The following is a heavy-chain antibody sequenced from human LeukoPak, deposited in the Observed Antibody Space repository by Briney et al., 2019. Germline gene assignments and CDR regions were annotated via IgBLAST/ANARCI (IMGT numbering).Heavy chain of an antibody. D-gene: IGHD2-15*01. J-gene: IGHJ4*02. CDR3: ATELRHQDY. CDR1: GYTFTNYE. Sequence: ASVKVSCKASGYTFTNYEINWVRQGTGQGLEWLGWMNPSSGNTGSAQKFQGRVTMTRNTSISTAYMELSSLRSEDTAVYYCATELRHQDYWGQGTLVTVSS. CDR2: MNPSSGNT. V-gene: IGHV1-8*01.